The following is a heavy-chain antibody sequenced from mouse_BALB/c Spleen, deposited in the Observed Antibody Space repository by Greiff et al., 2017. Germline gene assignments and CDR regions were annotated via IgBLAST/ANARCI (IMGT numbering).Heavy chain of an antibody. CDR2: ISDGGSYT. CDR3: ARDSGTFAY. D-gene: IGHD4-1*01. Sequence: EVKLMESGGGLVKPGGSLKLSCAASGFTFSDYYMYWVRQTPEKRLEWVATISDGGSYTYYPDSVKGRFTISRDNAKNNLYLQMSSLKSEDTAMYYCARDSGTFAYWGQGTLVTVAA. CDR1: GFTFSDYY. V-gene: IGHV5-4*02. J-gene: IGHJ3*01.